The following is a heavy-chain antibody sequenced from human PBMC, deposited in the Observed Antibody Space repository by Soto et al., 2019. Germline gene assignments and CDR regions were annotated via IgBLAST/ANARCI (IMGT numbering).Heavy chain of an antibody. CDR1: GYTFTSYD. J-gene: IGHJ6*02. V-gene: IGHV1-8*01. CDR3: ASLPWANYYYYGMDV. CDR2: TNPNSGNT. Sequence: ASVKVSCKASGYTFTSYDINWVRLATGQGLEWMGWTNPNSGNTGYAQKFQGRVTMTRNTSISTAYMELSSLRSEDTAVYYCASLPWANYYYYGMDVWGQGTTVTVSS. D-gene: IGHD7-27*01.